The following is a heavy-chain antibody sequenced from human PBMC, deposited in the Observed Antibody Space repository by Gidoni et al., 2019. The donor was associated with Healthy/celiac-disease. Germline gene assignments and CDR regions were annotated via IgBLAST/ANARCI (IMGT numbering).Heavy chain of an antibody. J-gene: IGHJ4*02. CDR2: INPSGGST. Sequence: QVQLVQSGAEVKKPGASVKVSCKASGYTFTSSYMHWVRQAPGQGLEWMGIINPSGGSTSYAQKCQGRVTMTRDTSTSTVYMELSRLRSEDTAVYYCARDAVLLWFGESKYYFDYWGQGTLVTVSS. CDR1: GYTFTSSY. CDR3: ARDAVLLWFGESKYYFDY. V-gene: IGHV1-46*01. D-gene: IGHD3-10*01.